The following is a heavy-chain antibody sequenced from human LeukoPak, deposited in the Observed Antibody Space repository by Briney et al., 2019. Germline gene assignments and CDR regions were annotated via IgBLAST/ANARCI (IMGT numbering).Heavy chain of an antibody. Sequence: KPSETLSPTCTVSGGSISPHYWVWVRQPPGKGLEWIGYVYYTGYADYNPSLRTRVTFSVDTSKNQFSLKLSSVTAADTAMYYCAKYLVYDNSGSGDALEIWGQGTMVTVSP. J-gene: IGHJ3*02. V-gene: IGHV4-59*11. CDR2: VYYTGYA. CDR3: AKYLVYDNSGSGDALEI. CDR1: GGSISPHY. D-gene: IGHD3-22*01.